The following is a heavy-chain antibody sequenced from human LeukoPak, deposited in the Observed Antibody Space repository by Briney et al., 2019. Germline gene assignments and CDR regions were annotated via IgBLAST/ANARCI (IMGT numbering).Heavy chain of an antibody. CDR3: AKGNSFYWYFDL. CDR2: IDGVGTGA. D-gene: IGHD1/OR15-1a*01. CDR1: GFTFNYNA. J-gene: IGHJ2*01. V-gene: IGHV3-23*01. Sequence: GASLRLSCAASGFTFNYNAMSWVRQAPGKGLQWVSTIDGVGTGAYYAASVKGRFTISRDNSKNTLYLQMNSLRAEDTAVYYCAKGNSFYWYFDLWGRGTLVTVSS.